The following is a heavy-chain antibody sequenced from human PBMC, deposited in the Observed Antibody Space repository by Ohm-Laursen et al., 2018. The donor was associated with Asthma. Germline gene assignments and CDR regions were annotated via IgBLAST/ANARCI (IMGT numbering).Heavy chain of an antibody. CDR3: ARDRDLGYCSPTVCFDFRVHYYYGMDV. CDR1: GFTFSSYA. CDR2: ISYDGSNK. V-gene: IGHV3-30-3*01. J-gene: IGHJ6*02. Sequence: SLRLSCTASGFTFSSYAMHWVRQAPGKGLEWVAVISYDGSNKYYADSAKDRFTISRDNPKNTLYLQMNSLRAEDTAVYYCARDRDLGYCSPTVCFDFRVHYYYGMDVWGQGTTVTVSS. D-gene: IGHD2-15*01.